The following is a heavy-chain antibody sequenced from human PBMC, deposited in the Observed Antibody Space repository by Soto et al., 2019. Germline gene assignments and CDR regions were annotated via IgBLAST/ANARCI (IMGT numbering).Heavy chain of an antibody. Sequence: ASVKVSCKASGYTFTGYYMHWVRQAPGQGLEWMGWINPNSGGTNYAQKFQGWVTMTRDTPISTAYMELSRLRSDDTAVYYCARGRSLGHDAFDIWGQGTMVTVSS. CDR2: INPNSGGT. D-gene: IGHD2-15*01. J-gene: IGHJ3*02. V-gene: IGHV1-2*04. CDR1: GYTFTGYY. CDR3: ARGRSLGHDAFDI.